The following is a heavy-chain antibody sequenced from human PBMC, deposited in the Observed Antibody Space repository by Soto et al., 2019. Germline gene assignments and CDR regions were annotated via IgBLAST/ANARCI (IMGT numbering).Heavy chain of an antibody. Sequence: EVQLVESGGGLVQPGGSLRLSCAASGFTFSSYSMNWVRQAPGKGLEWVSYISSSSSTIYYAESVKGRFTISRDNAKNSLYLQMNSLRDEDTAVYYCARDDSVRAASPRNDAFDIWVHGTMVTVSS. J-gene: IGHJ3*02. D-gene: IGHD3-22*01. CDR2: ISSSSSTI. V-gene: IGHV3-48*02. CDR1: GFTFSSYS. CDR3: ARDDSVRAASPRNDAFDI.